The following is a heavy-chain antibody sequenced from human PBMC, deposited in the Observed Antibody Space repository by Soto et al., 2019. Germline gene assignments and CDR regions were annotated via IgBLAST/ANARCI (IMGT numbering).Heavy chain of an antibody. J-gene: IGHJ2*01. CDR1: GFTFSSYG. CDR2: IWYDGSNK. Sequence: QVQLVESGGGVVQPGRSLRLSCAASGFTFSSYGMHWVRQAPGKGLEWVAVIWYDGSNKYYADSVKGRFTISRDNSKNTLYLQMNSLRAEDTAVYYCARDGQNSSSYYYYWYFDLWGRGTLVTVSS. V-gene: IGHV3-33*01. D-gene: IGHD3-22*01. CDR3: ARDGQNSSSYYYYWYFDL.